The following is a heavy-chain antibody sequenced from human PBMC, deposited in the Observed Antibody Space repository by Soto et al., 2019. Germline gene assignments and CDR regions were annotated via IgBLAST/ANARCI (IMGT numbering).Heavy chain of an antibody. CDR3: ARPTYNSGSPFDY. Sequence: SEALSLTSNPSGGAISSYYWSRIRQPPGKGLEWIGYIYYSGSTNYNPSLKSRVTISVDTSKNQFSLKLSSVTAADTAVYYCARPTYNSGSPFDYWGQGTLVTVS. D-gene: IGHD1-20*01. CDR1: GGAISSYY. J-gene: IGHJ4*02. CDR2: IYYSGST. V-gene: IGHV4-59*01.